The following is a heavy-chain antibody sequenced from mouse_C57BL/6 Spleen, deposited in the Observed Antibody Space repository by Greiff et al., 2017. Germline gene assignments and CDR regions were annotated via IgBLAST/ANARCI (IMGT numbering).Heavy chain of an antibody. CDR2: ISDGGSYT. J-gene: IGHJ1*03. Sequence: EVKLVESGGGLVKPGGSLKLSCAASGFTFSSYAMSWVRQTPEKRLEWVATISDGGSYTYYPDNVKGRFTISRDNAKNNLYLQMSHLKSEDTAMXYCARDRITTVVEGYFDVWGTGTTVTVSS. CDR1: GFTFSSYA. D-gene: IGHD1-1*01. V-gene: IGHV5-4*01. CDR3: ARDRITTVVEGYFDV.